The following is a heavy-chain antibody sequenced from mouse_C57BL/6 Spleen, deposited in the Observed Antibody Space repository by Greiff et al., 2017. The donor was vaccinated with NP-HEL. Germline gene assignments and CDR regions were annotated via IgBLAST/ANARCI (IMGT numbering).Heavy chain of an antibody. J-gene: IGHJ4*01. CDR1: GYTFTSYT. Sequence: VQLQQSGAELARPGASVKMSCKASGYTFTSYTMHWVKQRPGQGLEWIGYINPSSGYTKYKQKFKDKATLTADKSSSTAYMQLSSLTSEDSAVYYCARKGDYYAMDYWGQGTSVTVSS. CDR3: ARKGDYYAMDY. V-gene: IGHV1-4*01. CDR2: INPSSGYT.